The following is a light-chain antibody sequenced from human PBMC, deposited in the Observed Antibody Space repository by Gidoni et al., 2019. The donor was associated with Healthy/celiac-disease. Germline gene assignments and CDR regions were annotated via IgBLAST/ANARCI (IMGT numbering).Light chain of an antibody. Sequence: SYELTQPPSVSVSPVQTASITCSGDKLGDKYACWYQQKPGQYPVLVIYQDSKRPSGIPERFAGSNSGNTATLTISGTQAMDEADYYCQAWDSSVVFGGGTKLTVL. CDR1: KLGDKY. CDR2: QDS. V-gene: IGLV3-1*01. CDR3: QAWDSSVV. J-gene: IGLJ2*01.